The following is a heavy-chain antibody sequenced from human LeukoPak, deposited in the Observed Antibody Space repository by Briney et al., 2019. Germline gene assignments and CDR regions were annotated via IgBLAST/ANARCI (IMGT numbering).Heavy chain of an antibody. CDR1: GFTFSSYS. CDR3: ARASGVRGSDY. J-gene: IGHJ4*02. V-gene: IGHV3-48*04. Sequence: PGGSLRLSCAASGFTFSSYSMNWVRQAPGKGLEWVSYIGSNISTIYYADSVKGRFTISRDNAKNSLYLQMNSLRAEDTAVYYCARASGVRGSDYWGQGTLVTVSS. CDR2: IGSNISTI. D-gene: IGHD3-10*01.